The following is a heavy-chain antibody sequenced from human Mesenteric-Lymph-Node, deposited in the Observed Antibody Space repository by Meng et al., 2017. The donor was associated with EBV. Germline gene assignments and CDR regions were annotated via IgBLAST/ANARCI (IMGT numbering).Heavy chain of an antibody. V-gene: IGHV4-61*01. D-gene: IGHD1-26*01. Sequence: QVQLQESGPGLVKPSETLSLPCTVSDGSVSSGSYYWSWIRQSPGKGLEWIGYIYYSGSTNYNPSLKSRVTISVDTSKNQFSLKLSSVTAADTAVYYCARLDRWELLRGLVYWGQGTLVTVSS. CDR3: ARLDRWELLRGLVY. J-gene: IGHJ4*02. CDR2: IYYSGST. CDR1: DGSVSSGSYY.